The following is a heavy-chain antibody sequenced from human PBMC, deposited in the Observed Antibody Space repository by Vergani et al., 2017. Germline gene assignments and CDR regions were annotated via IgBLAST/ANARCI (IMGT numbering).Heavy chain of an antibody. Sequence: QVQLQESGPGLVKPSETLSLTCTVSGGSISSYYWSWIRQPPGKGLEWIGYIYYSGITNYNPSLKSRVTISVDTSKNQFSLKLSSVTAADTAVYYCARGSNYYYYMDVWGKGTTVTVSS. V-gene: IGHV4-59*01. CDR1: GGSISSYY. CDR3: ARGSNYYYYMDV. J-gene: IGHJ6*03. CDR2: IYYSGIT.